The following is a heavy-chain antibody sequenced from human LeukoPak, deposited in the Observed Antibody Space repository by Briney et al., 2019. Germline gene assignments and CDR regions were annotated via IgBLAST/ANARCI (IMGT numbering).Heavy chain of an antibody. V-gene: IGHV3-21*01. D-gene: IGHD3-10*01. CDR3: ARGYEAHSGSADFDY. CDR1: GFIFSSYS. J-gene: IGHJ4*02. Sequence: GPSLRLSCAASGFIFSSYSMNWVRKAPGKGLEWVSSISISSYIYYADSVKGRFTISRDNAKNSLYLQMTSLRAEDTAVYYCARGYEAHSGSADFDYWGQGTLVTVSS. CDR2: ISISSYI.